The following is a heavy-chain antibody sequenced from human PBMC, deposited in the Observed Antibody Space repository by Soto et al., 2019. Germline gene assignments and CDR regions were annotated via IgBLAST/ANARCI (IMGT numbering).Heavy chain of an antibody. D-gene: IGHD2-21*01. V-gene: IGHV1-8*01. CDR2: MNPNSGNT. J-gene: IGHJ5*02. Sequence: QVQLVQSGAEVKKPGASVKVSCKASGYTFTSYDINWVRQATGQGLEWMGWMNPNSGNTGYAQKFQGRVTMTRNTSISTVDMELSSLRSEDTAVYYCAGGLGVVTQGWFDPWGQGTLVTVSS. CDR3: AGGLGVVTQGWFDP. CDR1: GYTFTSYD.